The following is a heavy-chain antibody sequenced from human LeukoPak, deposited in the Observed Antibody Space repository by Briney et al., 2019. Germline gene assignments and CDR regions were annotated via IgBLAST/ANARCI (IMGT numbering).Heavy chain of an antibody. CDR2: IYTSGST. D-gene: IGHD5-12*01. V-gene: IGHV4-4*07. CDR3: ARPISWQDWFDP. CDR1: GGSISSYY. J-gene: IGHJ5*02. Sequence: TASETLSLTCTVSGGSISSYYWSWIRQPAGKGLEWIGRIYTSGSTNYNPSLKSRVTMSVDTSKNQFSLKLSSVTAADTAVYYCARPISWQDWFDPWGQGTLVTVSS.